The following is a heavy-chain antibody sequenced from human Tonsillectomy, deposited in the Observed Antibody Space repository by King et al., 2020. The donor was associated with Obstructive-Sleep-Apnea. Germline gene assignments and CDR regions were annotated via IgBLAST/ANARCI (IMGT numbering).Heavy chain of an antibody. CDR1: AFTFSDYY. J-gene: IGHJ1*01. V-gene: IGHV3-11*01. CDR2: ITSSGTTI. CDR3: ARPSAHDYGIHH. Sequence: VQLVESGGGLVKPGGSLRLSCAASAFTFSDYYMSWIRQAPGKGLEWVSDITSSGTTIYYADSVKGRFTISRDNAKNSLYLQLNNLRVEDTAVYYCARPSAHDYGIHHWGQGTLVTVSS. D-gene: IGHD4-17*01.